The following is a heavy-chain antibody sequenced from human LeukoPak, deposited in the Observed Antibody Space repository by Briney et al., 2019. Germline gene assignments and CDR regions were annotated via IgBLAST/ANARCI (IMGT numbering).Heavy chain of an antibody. CDR1: NRSITSDY. CDR2: IYYSGYT. CDR3: AREVDGYNYYFDY. D-gene: IGHD5-24*01. J-gene: IGHJ4*02. Sequence: SETLSLTCTVSNRSITSDYWNWIRQSPGKGLEWIGYIYYSGYTNYNPSLKSRVTISEDTSKNQVSLRLASVTAADTAVYYCAREVDGYNYYFDYWGQGTLVTVSS. V-gene: IGHV4-59*01.